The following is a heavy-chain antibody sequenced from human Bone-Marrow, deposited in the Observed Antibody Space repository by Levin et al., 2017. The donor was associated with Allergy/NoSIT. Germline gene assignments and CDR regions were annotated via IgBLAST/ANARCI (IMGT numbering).Heavy chain of an antibody. D-gene: IGHD5-24*01. J-gene: IGHJ6*02. CDR3: ARDGGRWGYGYNSLGMDV. Sequence: GGSLRLSCKTSGGTFSTYGMNWVRQAPGRGLEWMGGIIPVFDTVNYAQKFQDRVTITADESTNSTYLELGSLKYEDTAVYYCARDGGRWGYGYNSLGMDVWGQGTTVIVAS. CDR1: GGTFSTYG. V-gene: IGHV1-69*01. CDR2: IIPVFDTV.